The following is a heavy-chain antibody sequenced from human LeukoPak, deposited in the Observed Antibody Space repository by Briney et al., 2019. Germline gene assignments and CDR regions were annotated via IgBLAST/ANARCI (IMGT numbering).Heavy chain of an antibody. V-gene: IGHV3-21*01. J-gene: IGHJ4*02. Sequence: GGSLRLSCGASGFTLSSYSMNWVRQAPGKGLEWVSSISSSSSYIYYADSVKGRFTISRDNAKNSLYLQMNSLRAEDTAVYYCASGSSGYYYDYWGQGTLVTVSS. D-gene: IGHD3-22*01. CDR3: ASGSSGYYYDY. CDR1: GFTLSSYS. CDR2: ISSSSSYI.